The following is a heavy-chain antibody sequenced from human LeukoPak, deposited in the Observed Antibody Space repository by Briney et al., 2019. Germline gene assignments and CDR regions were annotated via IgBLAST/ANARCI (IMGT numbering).Heavy chain of an antibody. V-gene: IGHV1-8*03. CDR2: MNPNSGNT. CDR3: ARGGRLELRRFNY. Sequence: ASVKVSSKASGYTFTGYYMHWVRQAPGQGLEWMGWMNPNSGNTGYAQKFQGRVTITRNTSISTAYMELSSLRSEDTAVYYCARGGRLELRRFNYWGQGTLVTVSS. J-gene: IGHJ4*02. D-gene: IGHD1-7*01. CDR1: GYTFTGYY.